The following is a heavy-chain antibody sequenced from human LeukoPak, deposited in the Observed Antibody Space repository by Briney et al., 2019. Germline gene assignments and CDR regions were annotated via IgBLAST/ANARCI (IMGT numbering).Heavy chain of an antibody. CDR1: GDSMNDYY. D-gene: IGHD3-22*01. V-gene: IGHV4-59*08. CDR3: ARLQTFTYDSSSYFDY. CDR2: IFYSGST. J-gene: IGHJ4*02. Sequence: SETLSLTCTVSGDSMNDYYWNWIRQPPGKGLEWIGYIFYSGSTNYNPSLESRVTMSVDTSKNQFSLKLNSVTAADTAFYYCARLQTFTYDSSSYFDYWGQGILVTVSS.